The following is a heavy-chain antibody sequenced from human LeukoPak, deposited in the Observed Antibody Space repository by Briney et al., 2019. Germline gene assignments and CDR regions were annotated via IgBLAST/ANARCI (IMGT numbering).Heavy chain of an antibody. CDR3: ARGYCSGSSCYQYNWFDP. Sequence: GGSLRLSCAAPGFTFSSYAMSWVRLAPGKGLEWVSALSGSGDYTYYADSVKGRFTISRDNSKNTLYLQMNSLRAEDTAVYYCARGYCSGSSCYQYNWFDPWGQGSLVTVSS. CDR2: LSGSGDYT. J-gene: IGHJ5*02. CDR1: GFTFSSYA. D-gene: IGHD2-2*01. V-gene: IGHV3-23*01.